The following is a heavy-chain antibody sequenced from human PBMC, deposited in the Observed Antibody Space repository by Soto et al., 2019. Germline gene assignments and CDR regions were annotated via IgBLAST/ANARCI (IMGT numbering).Heavy chain of an antibody. CDR2: FIPIFGTA. V-gene: IGHV1-69*01. J-gene: IGHJ4*02. D-gene: IGHD1-26*01. CDR1: GGTLTSYF. Sequence: QVQLVQSGAEVKKPGSSVKVSCKASGGTLTSYFLTWVRKAPGQGLEWMGEFIPIFGTANYAQKFQGRVTITADESTSTAYMELSSLRSEDTAVYYCARDGGRHSGGIDYWGQGTLVTVSS. CDR3: ARDGGRHSGGIDY.